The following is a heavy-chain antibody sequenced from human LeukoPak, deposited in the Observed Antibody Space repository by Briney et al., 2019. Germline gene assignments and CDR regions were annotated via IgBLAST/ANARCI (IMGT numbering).Heavy chain of an antibody. D-gene: IGHD3-9*01. CDR3: AKNYDILTGYYSPSSFDY. Sequence: PGGSLRLSCAASGFTFSSYGMHWVRQAPGKGLEWVAGISYDGSNKYYADSVKGRFTISRDNSKNTLYLQMNSLRAEDTAVYYCAKNYDILTGYYSPSSFDYWGRGTLVTVSS. CDR2: ISYDGSNK. J-gene: IGHJ4*02. V-gene: IGHV3-30*18. CDR1: GFTFSSYG.